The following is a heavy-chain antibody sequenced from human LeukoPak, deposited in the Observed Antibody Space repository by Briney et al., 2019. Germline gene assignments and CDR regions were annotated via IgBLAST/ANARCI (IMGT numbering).Heavy chain of an antibody. CDR2: IYYSGST. Sequence: PSETLSLTCTVSGGSISSYYWGWIRQPPGKGLEWIGSIYYSGSTYYNPSLKSRVTISVDTSKNQFSLKLSSVTAADTAVYYCASPAYCGGDCYSHAFDIWGQGTMVTVSS. D-gene: IGHD2-21*01. CDR3: ASPAYCGGDCYSHAFDI. J-gene: IGHJ3*02. V-gene: IGHV4-39*01. CDR1: GGSISSYY.